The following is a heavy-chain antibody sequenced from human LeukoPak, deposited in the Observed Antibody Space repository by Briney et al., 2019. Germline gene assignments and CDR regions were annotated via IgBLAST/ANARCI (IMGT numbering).Heavy chain of an antibody. V-gene: IGHV3-21*01. CDR2: ISGGSLYT. Sequence: NPGGSLRLSCAASGFTFSSYSMNWVRQAPGKGLEWVSSISGGSLYTYYADSVKGRFTISRDNAKNSLYLQMNSLRAEDTAVYYCARARGSGSYYSFDYWGQGTLVTVSS. CDR1: GFTFSSYS. J-gene: IGHJ4*02. D-gene: IGHD3-10*01. CDR3: ARARGSGSYYSFDY.